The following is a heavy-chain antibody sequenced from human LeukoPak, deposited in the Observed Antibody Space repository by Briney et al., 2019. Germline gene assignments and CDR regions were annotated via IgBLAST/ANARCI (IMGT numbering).Heavy chain of an antibody. CDR2: IYYSGST. Sequence: SETLSLTCTVSGGSISSSSYYWGWLRQPPGKGLEWIGSIYYSGSTYYNPSLKSRVTISVDTSKNQFSLKLSSVTAADTAVYYCARHAKHSSSWYSRPVSCRYFDYWGQGTLVTVSS. CDR1: GGSISSSSYY. D-gene: IGHD6-13*01. CDR3: ARHAKHSSSWYSRPVSCRYFDY. J-gene: IGHJ4*02. V-gene: IGHV4-39*01.